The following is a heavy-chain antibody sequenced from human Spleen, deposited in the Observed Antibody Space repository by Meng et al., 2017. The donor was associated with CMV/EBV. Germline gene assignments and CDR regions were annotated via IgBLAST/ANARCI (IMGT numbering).Heavy chain of an antibody. V-gene: IGHV4-59*01. CDR2: IYYSGST. CDR3: AREKRDSSSPSYFDY. CDR1: GGSFSGYF. Sequence: GGSFSGYFWSWIRQPPGKGLEWIGYIYYSGSTNYNPSLKSRVTISVDTSKNQFSLKLSSVTAADTAVYYCAREKRDSSSPSYFDYWGQGTLVTVSS. J-gene: IGHJ4*02. D-gene: IGHD6-6*01.